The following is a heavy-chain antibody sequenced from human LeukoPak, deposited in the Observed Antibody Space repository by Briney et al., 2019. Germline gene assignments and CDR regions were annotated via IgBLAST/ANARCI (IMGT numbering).Heavy chain of an antibody. D-gene: IGHD6-13*01. CDR2: IYYSGST. V-gene: IGHV4-59*01. Sequence: SETLSLTCTVPGGSISSYYWSWIRQPPGKGLEWIGYIYYSGSTNYNPSLKSRVTISVDTSKNQFSLKLSSVTAADTAVYYCARDNPGIAAVRTFDYWGQGTLVTVSS. CDR3: ARDNPGIAAVRTFDY. CDR1: GGSISSYY. J-gene: IGHJ4*02.